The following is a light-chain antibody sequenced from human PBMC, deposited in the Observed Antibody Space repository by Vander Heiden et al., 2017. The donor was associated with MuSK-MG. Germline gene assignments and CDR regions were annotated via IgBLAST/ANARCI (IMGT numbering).Light chain of an antibody. J-gene: IGLJ2*01. Sequence: NFVLTQPHSVSESPGKTLTISCTRSSGSVASSYVQWHQQRPGSAPTVLIYEDKERPSGVPDRFSGSIDSSSNSASLTISRLQTEDEAYYYCQYYDINTHVIFGGGTKLTV. CDR2: EDK. V-gene: IGLV6-57*03. CDR3: QYYDINTHVI. CDR1: SGSVASSY.